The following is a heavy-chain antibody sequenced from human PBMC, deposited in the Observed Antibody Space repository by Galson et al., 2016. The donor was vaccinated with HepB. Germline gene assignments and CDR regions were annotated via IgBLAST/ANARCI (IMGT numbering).Heavy chain of an antibody. CDR3: ARAYSDPWSGYPYWYSDL. D-gene: IGHD3-3*01. CDR1: GFTFSSYS. V-gene: IGHV3-48*02. Sequence: SLRLSCAASGFTFSSYSINWVRQAPGKGLEWISYISSSSTTIYYADSVQGRFTISRDDANDSLHLQMNSLRDEDTAVYYCARAYSDPWSGYPYWYSDLWGRGTLVTVSS. CDR2: ISSSSTTI. J-gene: IGHJ2*01.